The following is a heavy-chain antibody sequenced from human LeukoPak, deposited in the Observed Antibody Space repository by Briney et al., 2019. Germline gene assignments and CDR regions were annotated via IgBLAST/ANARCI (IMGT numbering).Heavy chain of an antibody. J-gene: IGHJ4*02. CDR1: GFTFSGYG. Sequence: GGSLRLSCAASGFTFSGYGMHWVRQAPGKGLEWAAVVWYDGSKQYYADSVKGRFTISRDNSKNTLTLQMNSLRAEDTAVYYCAKDMRFDWTPYYFDYWGQGTLVTVSS. CDR2: VWYDGSKQ. V-gene: IGHV3-33*06. D-gene: IGHD3-9*01. CDR3: AKDMRFDWTPYYFDY.